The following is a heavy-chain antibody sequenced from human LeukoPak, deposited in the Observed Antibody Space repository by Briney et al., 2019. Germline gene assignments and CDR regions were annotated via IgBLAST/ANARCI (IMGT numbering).Heavy chain of an antibody. CDR3: ARQPDYEHWYFDL. D-gene: IGHD1-14*01. CDR1: GFTFSSYW. CDR2: INSDGSST. Sequence: PGGSLRLSCAASGFTFSSYWMHWVRQAPGKGLVWVSRINSDGSSTSYADSVKGRFTISGDNAKNTLYLQMNSLRAEDTAVYYCARQPDYEHWYFDLWGRGTLVTVSS. V-gene: IGHV3-74*01. J-gene: IGHJ2*01.